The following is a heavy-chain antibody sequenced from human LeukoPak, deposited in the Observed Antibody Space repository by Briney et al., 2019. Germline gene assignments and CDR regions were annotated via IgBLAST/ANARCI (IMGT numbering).Heavy chain of an antibody. CDR3: ARDQLLSYYFDY. V-gene: IGHV4-38-2*02. Sequence: SETLSLTCAVSGYSISSGYYWGWTRQPPGKGLEWIGSIYHSGSTYYNPSLKSRVNISVDTSKNQFSLKLSSVTAADTAVYYCARDQLLSYYFDYWGQGTLVTVSS. CDR2: IYHSGST. D-gene: IGHD2-2*01. J-gene: IGHJ4*02. CDR1: GYSISSGYY.